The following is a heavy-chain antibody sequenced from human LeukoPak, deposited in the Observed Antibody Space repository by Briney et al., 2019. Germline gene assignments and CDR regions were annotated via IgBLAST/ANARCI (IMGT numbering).Heavy chain of an antibody. D-gene: IGHD3-3*01. V-gene: IGHV1-2*06. CDR3: ARIDYDFWSGSPVY. CDR2: INPNSGGT. J-gene: IGHJ4*02. CDR1: GYTFTGYY. Sequence: GASVKVSCKASGYTFTGYYMHWVRQAPGQGLEWMGRINPNSGGTNYAQKFQGRVTMTRDTSISTAYMELSRLSSDDTAVYYCARIDYDFWSGSPVYWGQGTLVTVSS.